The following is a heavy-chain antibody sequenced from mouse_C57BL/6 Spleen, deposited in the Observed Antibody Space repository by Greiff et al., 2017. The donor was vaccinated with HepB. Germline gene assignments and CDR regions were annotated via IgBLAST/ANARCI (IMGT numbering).Heavy chain of an antibody. V-gene: IGHV1-15*01. CDR2: IDPETGGT. J-gene: IGHJ2*01. Sequence: VQLQESGAELVRPGASVTLSCKASGYTFTDYEMHWVKQTPVHGLEWIGAIDPETGGTAYNQKFKGKAILTADKSSSTAYMELRSLTSEDSAVYYCTRDSYYFDYWGQGTTLTVSS. CDR3: TRDSYYFDY. CDR1: GYTFTDYE.